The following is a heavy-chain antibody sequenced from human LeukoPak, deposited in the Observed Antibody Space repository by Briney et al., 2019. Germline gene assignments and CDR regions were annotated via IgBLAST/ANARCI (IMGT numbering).Heavy chain of an antibody. D-gene: IGHD3-22*01. CDR1: GFTFDDYA. J-gene: IGHJ3*02. CDR3: AKDISYDSSDGAFDI. Sequence: PGGSLRLSCAASGFTFDDYAMHWVRQAPGKGLEWVSGISWNSGSIGYADSVKGRFTISRDNAKNSLYLQMNSLRAEDTALYYCAKDISYDSSDGAFDIWGQGTMVTVSS. CDR2: ISWNSGSI. V-gene: IGHV3-9*01.